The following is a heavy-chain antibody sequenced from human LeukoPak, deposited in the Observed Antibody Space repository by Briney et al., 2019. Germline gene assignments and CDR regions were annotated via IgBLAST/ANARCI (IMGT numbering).Heavy chain of an antibody. Sequence: ASVRVSCKASGYTFAGYFIHWVRQAPGQGLEWMGRINPNSGDIEYAPKFQGWVTMTRDTSISTAYVEVRRLISDDTAVYYCARDLVSTSNWEFDFWGQGTLVIVSS. J-gene: IGHJ4*02. CDR2: INPNSGDI. CDR3: ARDLVSTSNWEFDF. V-gene: IGHV1-2*04. CDR1: GYTFAGYF. D-gene: IGHD1-26*01.